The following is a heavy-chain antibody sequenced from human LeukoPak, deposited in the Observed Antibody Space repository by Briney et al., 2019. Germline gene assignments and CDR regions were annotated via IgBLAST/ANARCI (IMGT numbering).Heavy chain of an antibody. CDR1: GFTFSSYA. V-gene: IGHV3-23*01. CDR3: AKDTTILGVVIPEDAFDV. CDR2: ISGSGGST. D-gene: IGHD3-3*01. J-gene: IGHJ3*01. Sequence: PRGSLRLSCAASGFTFSSYAMSWVRQAPGKGLEWVSAISGSGGSTYYADSVKGRFTISRDNSKNTLYLQMNSLRAEDTAVYYCAKDTTILGVVIPEDAFDVWGQGTMVTVSS.